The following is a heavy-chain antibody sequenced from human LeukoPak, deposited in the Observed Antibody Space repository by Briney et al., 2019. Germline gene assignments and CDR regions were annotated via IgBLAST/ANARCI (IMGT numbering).Heavy chain of an antibody. CDR2: IYYSGST. Sequence: AETLSLACTVSGGSISSGRYYGGWIRQPPGKGLEGIVTIYYSGSTYDNPSLKSRVTISVDTSKNQFSLKLSSLTATDTAVYYCARSYTAMVIYFDYWGQGTLVTVSS. D-gene: IGHD5-18*01. CDR3: ARSYTAMVIYFDY. CDR1: GGSISSGRYY. J-gene: IGHJ4*02. V-gene: IGHV4-39*01.